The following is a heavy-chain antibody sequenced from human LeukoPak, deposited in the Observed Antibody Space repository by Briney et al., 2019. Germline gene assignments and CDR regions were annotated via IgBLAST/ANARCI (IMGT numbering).Heavy chain of an antibody. CDR1: GGSISSIY. CDR2: IYTSGST. J-gene: IGHJ6*03. D-gene: IGHD3-3*01. V-gene: IGHV4-4*07. Sequence: QVRLQESGPGLVEPSETLSLPCTVSGGSISSIYWGWLRRPRVKGREWVGRIYTSGSTNYNPSLKSRVTMSVDTSKNQFSLKLYSVTAADTAVYYCARVLRFLESYYMDVGGKGTTVSVSS. CDR3: ARVLRFLESYYMDV.